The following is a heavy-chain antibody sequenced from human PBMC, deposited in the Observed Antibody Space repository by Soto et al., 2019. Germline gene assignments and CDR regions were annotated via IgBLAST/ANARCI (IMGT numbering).Heavy chain of an antibody. CDR1: GFTVSSNY. J-gene: IGHJ1*01. D-gene: IGHD6-19*01. CDR2: IYGGGST. V-gene: IGHV3-66*01. Sequence: EVQLVESGGGLVQPGGSLRLSCAASGFTVSSNYMSWVRQAPGKGLEWVLVIYGGGSTYYADSVKGRFTISRDNSKNTLYLQMNSLRAEDTAVYYCARDRIAVAGNPEYFQHWGQGTLVTVSS. CDR3: ARDRIAVAGNPEYFQH.